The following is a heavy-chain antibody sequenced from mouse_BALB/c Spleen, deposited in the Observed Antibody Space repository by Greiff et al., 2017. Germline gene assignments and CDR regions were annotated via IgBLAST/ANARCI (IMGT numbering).Heavy chain of an antibody. CDR2: INPSNGGT. J-gene: IGHJ4*01. CDR3: TRRYYGSDYAMDY. V-gene: IGHV1S81*02. CDR1: GYTFTSYY. D-gene: IGHD1-1*01. Sequence: QVQLQQPGAELLKPGASVKLSCKASGYTFTSYYMYWVKQRPGQGLEWIGEINPSNGGTNFNEKFKSKATLTVDKSSSTAYMQLSSLTSEDSAVYYCTRRYYGSDYAMDYWGQGTSVTVSA.